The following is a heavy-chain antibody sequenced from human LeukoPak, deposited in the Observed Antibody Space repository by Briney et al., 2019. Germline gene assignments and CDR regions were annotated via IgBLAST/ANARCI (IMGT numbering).Heavy chain of an antibody. CDR1: GFTVSSNY. D-gene: IGHD1-26*01. Sequence: GGSLRLSCAASGFTVSSNYMSWVRQAPGKGLEWVSVIYSGGSTYYADSVKGRFTISRDNSKNTLYLQMNSLRAEDTAVYYCAKIPVVGATTGYFDYWGQGTLVTASS. J-gene: IGHJ4*02. CDR2: IYSGGST. V-gene: IGHV3-53*01. CDR3: AKIPVVGATTGYFDY.